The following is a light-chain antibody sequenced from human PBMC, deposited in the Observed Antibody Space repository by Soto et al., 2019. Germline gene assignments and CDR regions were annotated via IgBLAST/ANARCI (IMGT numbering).Light chain of an antibody. V-gene: IGKV3D-20*02. CDR2: DAS. Sequence: DIVLKKSPGTLSLSPGERATLSGRTSQSASSSDLAWYQQKPGQAPRLVIYDASNRATGIPARFSGSGSGTDVTLTISSLQNEDGAVYYCQQRSNWTFTFGPGTKVDIK. CDR3: QQRSNWTFT. CDR1: QSASSSD. J-gene: IGKJ3*01.